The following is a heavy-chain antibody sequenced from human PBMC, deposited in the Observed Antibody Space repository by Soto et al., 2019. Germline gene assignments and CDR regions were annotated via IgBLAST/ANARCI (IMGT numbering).Heavy chain of an antibody. CDR2: IYYSGST. CDR3: ARGSSGWPPRLDY. CDR1: GGPISSYY. V-gene: IGHV4-59*01. Sequence: QVQLQESGPGLVKPSETLSLNCTVSGGPISSYYWSWLRQSPGKGLEWIGYIYYSGSTNYNPSLKSRVTISVDTSKNQCSPELSSVTAADTAVYYCARGSSGWPPRLDYWSQGTLVTVSS. D-gene: IGHD6-19*01. J-gene: IGHJ4*02.